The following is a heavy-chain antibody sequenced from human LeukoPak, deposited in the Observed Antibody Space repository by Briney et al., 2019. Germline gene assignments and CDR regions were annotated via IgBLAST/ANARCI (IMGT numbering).Heavy chain of an antibody. J-gene: IGHJ4*02. CDR2: ISSSSSTI. Sequence: GRSLRLSCAASGFTFSSYSMNWVRQAPGKGLEWVSYISSSSSTIYYADSVKGRFTISRDNAKNSLYLQMNSLRAEDTAVYYCAREGYSSSWYETFDYWGQGTLVTVSS. V-gene: IGHV3-48*01. CDR1: GFTFSSYS. CDR3: AREGYSSSWYETFDY. D-gene: IGHD6-13*01.